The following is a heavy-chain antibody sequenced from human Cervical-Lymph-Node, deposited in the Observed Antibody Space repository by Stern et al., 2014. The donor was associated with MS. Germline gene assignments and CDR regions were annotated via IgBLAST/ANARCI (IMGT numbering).Heavy chain of an antibody. Sequence: EDQLVESGGGLVKPGGSLTLSCAASGFNIVTYSMNWVRQAPGQGLEWVSFISSTSSNIKYADAVRGRFTISRDNAKNSLFLHMSGLRVEDTAVYYCASTSGWFDSWGQGIQVTVSS. CDR2: ISSTSSNI. CDR1: GFNIVTYS. J-gene: IGHJ5*01. CDR3: ASTSGWFDS. V-gene: IGHV3-21*01.